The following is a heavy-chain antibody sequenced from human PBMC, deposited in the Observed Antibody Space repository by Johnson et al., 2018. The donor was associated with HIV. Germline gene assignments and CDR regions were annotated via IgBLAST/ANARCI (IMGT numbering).Heavy chain of an antibody. Sequence: QVQLVESGGGVVQPGRSLRLSCAASGFTFSSYAMHWVRQAPGKGLEWVAVISYDGSNKYYADSVKGRFTISRDNSKNTVYLQMNSLRAEDTAVYYCARDYYDSSGYHHAVDIWGQGTMVTVSS. V-gene: IGHV3-30-3*01. J-gene: IGHJ3*02. D-gene: IGHD3-22*01. CDR2: ISYDGSNK. CDR1: GFTFSSYA. CDR3: ARDYYDSSGYHHAVDI.